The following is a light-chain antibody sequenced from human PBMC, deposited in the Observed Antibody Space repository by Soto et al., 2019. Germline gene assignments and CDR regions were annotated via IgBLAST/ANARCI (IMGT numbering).Light chain of an antibody. V-gene: IGKV3-15*01. J-gene: IGKJ5*01. CDR2: GAS. Sequence: IVMTQSPAPLSVSPWERVTRFCRASQSVRTNLAWHQQKPGQAPRLLIYGASTRATGIPARFSGSGSGTDFTLTISRLEPEDFAVYYCQHYACSQYTFGQGARLEVK. CDR3: QHYACSQYT. CDR1: QSVRTN.